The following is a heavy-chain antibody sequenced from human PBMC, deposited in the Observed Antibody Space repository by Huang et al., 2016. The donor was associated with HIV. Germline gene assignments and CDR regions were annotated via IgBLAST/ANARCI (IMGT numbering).Heavy chain of an antibody. CDR2: IRSKASGGTT. Sequence: EVQLVESGGGLVKPGRSLRLSCTASGFTFGVYAMSWFRQAPGKGLEWVGFIRSKASGGTTEYAASVKGRFTISRDDSKSIAYLQMNSLKIEDTAVYYCTRENYDFWSGYYKYYFDYWGQGTLVTVSS. CDR1: GFTFGVYA. V-gene: IGHV3-49*05. J-gene: IGHJ4*02. CDR3: TRENYDFWSGYYKYYFDY. D-gene: IGHD3-3*01.